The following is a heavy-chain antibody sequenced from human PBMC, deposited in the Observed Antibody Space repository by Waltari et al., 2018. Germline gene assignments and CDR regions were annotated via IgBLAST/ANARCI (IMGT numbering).Heavy chain of an antibody. Sequence: QVQLQESGPGLVKPSETLSLTCTVSGGSISSYYWSWIRQPAGKGLEWIGRIYTSGSTNYNPPLKSRVTMSVDTSKNQFSLKLSAVTAADTAVYYCARGRVVTEVDWFDPWGQGTLVPVSS. D-gene: IGHD3-3*01. V-gene: IGHV4-4*07. CDR1: GGSISSYY. J-gene: IGHJ5*02. CDR3: ARGRVVTEVDWFDP. CDR2: IYTSGST.